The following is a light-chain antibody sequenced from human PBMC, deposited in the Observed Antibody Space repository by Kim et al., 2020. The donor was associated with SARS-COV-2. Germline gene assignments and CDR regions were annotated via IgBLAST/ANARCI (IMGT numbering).Light chain of an antibody. V-gene: IGKV1-13*02. Sequence: ASVGDRVTITCRASQGISSALAWYQQKPGEAPKLLIYDASSLESGVPSRFSGSGSGTDFTLTISSLQPEDFATYYCQQFNSYPLTFGGGTKVEIK. CDR2: DAS. CDR3: QQFNSYPLT. J-gene: IGKJ4*01. CDR1: QGISSA.